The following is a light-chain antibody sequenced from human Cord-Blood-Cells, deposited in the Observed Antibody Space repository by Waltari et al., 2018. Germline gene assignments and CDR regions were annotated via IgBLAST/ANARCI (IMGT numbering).Light chain of an antibody. CDR3: SSYTSSSTWV. CDR1: SSDVGGYNY. Sequence: QSALTQPASVSGSPGQSITISCTGTSSDVGGYNYVSWYQQHPGKAPKLMIYDVSKRPSGVSNRYSGSKYGKTASLTISGLQAEDEADYYCSSYTSSSTWVFGGGTKLTVL. V-gene: IGLV2-14*01. CDR2: DVS. J-gene: IGLJ3*02.